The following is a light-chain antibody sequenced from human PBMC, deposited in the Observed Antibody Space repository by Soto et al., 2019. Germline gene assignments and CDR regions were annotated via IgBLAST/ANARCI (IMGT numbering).Light chain of an antibody. Sequence: EIVLTQSPGTLSLSPGERATLSCRAGRSVISSYVAWYQQKPGQAPRLLIFGASTRATGIPDRFSGSGSGTDFTLTISRLEPEDFAVYYCQQYGSSPTFGGGTKVDIK. CDR2: GAS. CDR1: RSVISSY. CDR3: QQYGSSPT. J-gene: IGKJ4*01. V-gene: IGKV3-20*01.